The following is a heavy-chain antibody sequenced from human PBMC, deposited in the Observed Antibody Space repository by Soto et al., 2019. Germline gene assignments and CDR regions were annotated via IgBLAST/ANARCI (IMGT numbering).Heavy chain of an antibody. CDR2: ISYDGSHK. J-gene: IGHJ6*02. V-gene: IGHV3-30*18. CDR1: VFTFSDFA. CDR3: AKPMRAKYYYFGMDV. Sequence: QVQLVESGGGVVQPGRSLRLSCAASVFTFSDFAMHWVRQAPGKGLEWVAVISYDGSHKSYAESVKGRFTVSRDNSMNTLYLQMSSLRVEDTAVYYCAKPMRAKYYYFGMDVWGQGTTVTVSS.